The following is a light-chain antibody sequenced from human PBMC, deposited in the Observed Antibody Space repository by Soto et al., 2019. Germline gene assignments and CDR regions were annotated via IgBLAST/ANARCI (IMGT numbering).Light chain of an antibody. CDR2: KAS. CDR3: QQYKSYPLT. V-gene: IGKV1-5*03. J-gene: IGKJ5*01. CDR1: ESISKL. Sequence: DIQMTQSPSTLSASVGDRVTITCRASESISKLLAWYQQKPGSAPTLLIYKASTLEIGVPSRFGGSGSGTDFTLTISSLQPDDFATYYCQQYKSYPLTFGQGTRLEIK.